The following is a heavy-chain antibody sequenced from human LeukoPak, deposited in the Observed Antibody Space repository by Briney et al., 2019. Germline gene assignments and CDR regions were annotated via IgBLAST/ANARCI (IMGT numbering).Heavy chain of an antibody. CDR1: GYTFTGYY. D-gene: IGHD6-13*01. J-gene: IGHJ4*02. CDR3: ARPNHLFRAAADFDY. Sequence: ASVKVSCKASGYTFTGYYMHWVRQAPGQGLEWMGWINPNSGGTNYAQKFQGRVTMTRDTSIGTAYMELSRLRSDDTAVCYCARPNHLFRAAADFDYWGQGTLVTVSS. V-gene: IGHV1-2*02. CDR2: INPNSGGT.